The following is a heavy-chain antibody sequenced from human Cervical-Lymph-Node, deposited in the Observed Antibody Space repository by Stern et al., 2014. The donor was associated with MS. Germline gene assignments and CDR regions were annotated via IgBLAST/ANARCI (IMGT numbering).Heavy chain of an antibody. CDR3: ARDLADYRYYFDS. D-gene: IGHD4-11*01. Sequence: QVQLVQSGTDVKKPGASAKVSCEASGYTFTDYYIHWVRQAPGQGLEWMGGITPATGATTYAQNFQGRVTMTRDTSITTAYMILSRLSSDDTAVYYCARDLADYRYYFDSWGPGTLVTVSS. CDR2: ITPATGAT. J-gene: IGHJ4*02. CDR1: GYTFTDYY. V-gene: IGHV1-2*02.